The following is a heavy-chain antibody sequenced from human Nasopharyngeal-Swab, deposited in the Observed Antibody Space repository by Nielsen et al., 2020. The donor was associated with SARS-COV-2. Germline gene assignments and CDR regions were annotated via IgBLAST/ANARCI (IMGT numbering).Heavy chain of an antibody. CDR1: GFTFSSYW. J-gene: IGHJ6*02. Sequence: GGSLRLSCAASGFTFSSYWMSWVRQAPGEGLEWQANIKQDGSEKYYVDSVKGRFTLSRDNAKNSLYLQMNSLRAEDTAVYYCARDARLTIFGVDPPGYYGMDVWGQGTTVTVSS. CDR3: ARDARLTIFGVDPPGYYGMDV. D-gene: IGHD3-3*01. V-gene: IGHV3-7*03. CDR2: IKQDGSEK.